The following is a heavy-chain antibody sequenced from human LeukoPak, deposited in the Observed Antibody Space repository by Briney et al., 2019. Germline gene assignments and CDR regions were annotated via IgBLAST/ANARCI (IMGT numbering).Heavy chain of an antibody. CDR2: ISVKNGNT. V-gene: IGHV1-18*01. CDR1: GYTFTSYG. J-gene: IGHJ6*03. CDR3: ASSSTSSSYYYYYMDV. Sequence: GASVKVSCKASGYTFTSYGISWVRQAPGQGLEWMGWISVKNGNTNYAQKFQGRVTMTTDTSTSTAYMELRSLRSDDTAVYYCASSSTSSSYYYYYMDVWGKGTTVTVSS. D-gene: IGHD2-2*01.